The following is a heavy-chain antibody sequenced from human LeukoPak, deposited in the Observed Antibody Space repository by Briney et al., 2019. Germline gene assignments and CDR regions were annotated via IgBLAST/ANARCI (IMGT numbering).Heavy chain of an antibody. CDR1: GFTFSSYN. CDR3: VRAYHPGGWFDP. Sequence: PGGSLRLSCAASGFTFSSYNMNWVRQAPGKGLEWVSSITSTGTYTFYADSVKGRFTISRDNDKNSLYLQMNSLTGDDTAVHYCVRAYHPGGWFDPWGQGTLVTVSS. J-gene: IGHJ5*02. D-gene: IGHD2-21*01. CDR2: ITSTGTYT. V-gene: IGHV3-21*01.